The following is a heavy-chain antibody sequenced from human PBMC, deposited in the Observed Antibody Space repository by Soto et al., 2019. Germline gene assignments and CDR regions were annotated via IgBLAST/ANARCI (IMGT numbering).Heavy chain of an antibody. Sequence: SVKVSCKASGGTFSSYAISWVRQAPGQGLEWMGGIIPIFGTANYAQKFQGRVTITADESTSTAYMELSSLRSEDTAVYYCARDLLNWRKGSLDYWGQGTRGTVSA. CDR2: IIPIFGTA. CDR3: ARDLLNWRKGSLDY. V-gene: IGHV1-69*13. D-gene: IGHD1-1*01. CDR1: GGTFSSYA. J-gene: IGHJ4*02.